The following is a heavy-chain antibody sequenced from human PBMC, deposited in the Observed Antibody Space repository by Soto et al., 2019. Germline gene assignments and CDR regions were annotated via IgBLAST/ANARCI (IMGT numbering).Heavy chain of an antibody. J-gene: IGHJ6*02. CDR3: ARDRVQMVDGLDV. CDR1: GFTFSNNG. V-gene: IGHV3-33*01. Sequence: QVQLVESGGGVVQPGRSLRLSCAASGFTFSNNGMHWVRQAPGKGLEWVAVIWYDGINKYYADSVKGRFIISRDNSKNTVYLQMNGRRADDTAVYYCARDRVQMVDGLDVWGQGTTVTVSS. D-gene: IGHD2-15*01. CDR2: IWYDGINK.